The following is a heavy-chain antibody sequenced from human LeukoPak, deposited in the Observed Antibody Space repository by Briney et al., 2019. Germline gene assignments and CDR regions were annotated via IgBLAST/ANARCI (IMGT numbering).Heavy chain of an antibody. D-gene: IGHD3-16*01. Sequence: SETLSLTCAVYGGSFSGYYWSWIRQPPGKGLEWIGEINHSGSTNYNPSLKSRVTISVDTSKNQFSLKLSSVTAADTAVYYCARPSIKGYGPALFDYWGQGTLVTVSS. CDR3: ARPSIKGYGPALFDY. J-gene: IGHJ4*02. CDR2: INHSGST. CDR1: GGSFSGYY. V-gene: IGHV4-34*01.